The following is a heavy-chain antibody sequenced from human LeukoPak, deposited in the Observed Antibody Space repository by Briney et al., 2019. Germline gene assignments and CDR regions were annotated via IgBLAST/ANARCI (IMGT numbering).Heavy chain of an antibody. J-gene: IGHJ5*02. CDR1: GWSFNDYY. CDR2: INARGDT. V-gene: IGHV4-34*01. D-gene: IGHD2-2*01. CDR3: ARGQVPAARGYNWFDP. Sequence: SGTLSLTCAVSGWSFNDYYWKWVRQPPGKGREWSGEINARGDTNYKPSLKSRVTISVDSSKNQFPLTLTSMIAADTAIYYCARGQVPAARGYNWFDPWGQGTLVTVSS.